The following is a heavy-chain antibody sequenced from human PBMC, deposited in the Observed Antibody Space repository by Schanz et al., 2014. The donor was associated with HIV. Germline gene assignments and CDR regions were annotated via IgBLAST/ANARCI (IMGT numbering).Heavy chain of an antibody. J-gene: IGHJ4*02. CDR1: EFTFSSYS. CDR2: ISSSSSYI. CDR3: AREAVRFFDY. V-gene: IGHV3-21*01. Sequence: EVQLVESGGGLVKPGGSLRLSCAASEFTFSSYSMNWVRQAPGKGLEWVSSISSSSSYIYYADSVKGRFTISRDNARNSLYLQMNSLRAEDTAVYYCAREAVRFFDYWGQGTLVTVSS. D-gene: IGHD6-6*01.